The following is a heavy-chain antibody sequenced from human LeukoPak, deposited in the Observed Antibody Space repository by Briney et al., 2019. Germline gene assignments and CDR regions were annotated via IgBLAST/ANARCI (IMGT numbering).Heavy chain of an antibody. D-gene: IGHD2-2*01. V-gene: IGHV4-39*07. J-gene: IGHJ4*02. Sequence: SETLSLTCTVSGGSISSSTYYWGWICQPPGKGREWIGSIYYSGSTYYNPSLKSRVTISVDTSKNQFSLKLTSVPAADTAVYYCASRNAYCSSTSCFSGSSDYWGQGTLVTVPS. CDR1: GGSISSSTYY. CDR2: IYYSGST. CDR3: ASRNAYCSSTSCFSGSSDY.